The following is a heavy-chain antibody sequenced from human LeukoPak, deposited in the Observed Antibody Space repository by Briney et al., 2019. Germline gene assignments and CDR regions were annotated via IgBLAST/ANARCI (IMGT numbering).Heavy chain of an antibody. CDR1: GDSMTGTSHF. V-gene: IGHV4-39*07. CDR3: ASELPFGY. CDR2: IYYRGST. Sequence: SETLSLTCTVSGDSMTGTSHFWDWIRQPPGKGLEWIGSIYYRGSTYYNPPLKGRVTISVDTSKNQFSLKLSSVTAADTAVYYCASELPFGYLGQGTLVTVSS. D-gene: IGHD2-21*02. J-gene: IGHJ4*02.